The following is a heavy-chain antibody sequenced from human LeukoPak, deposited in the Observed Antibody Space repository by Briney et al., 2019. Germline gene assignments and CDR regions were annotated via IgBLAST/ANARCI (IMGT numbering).Heavy chain of an antibody. Sequence: SGPTLVNPTQTLTLTCSFSGFSLSTNGMRVTWIRQPPGKALEWLARIDWDDDKFYSTSLKTRLTISKDTSKNQVVLTMTNMDPVDTATYYCARIPPGGSYAHDYWGQGTLVTVSS. CDR1: GFSLSTNGMR. CDR3: ARIPPGGSYAHDY. CDR2: IDWDDDK. J-gene: IGHJ4*02. V-gene: IGHV2-70*04. D-gene: IGHD3-16*01.